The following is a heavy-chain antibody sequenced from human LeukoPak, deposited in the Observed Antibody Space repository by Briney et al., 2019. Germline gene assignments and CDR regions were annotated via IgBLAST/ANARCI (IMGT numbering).Heavy chain of an antibody. CDR1: RFNLSSYS. D-gene: IGHD5-18*01. Sequence: PGGSLRLSCAASRFNLSSYSMNWVRQAPGKGLEWVSYISSGNSNIYYADSVKGRFTISRDNAKNSLYLQMNSLRAEDTAVYYCARDNTAMDSFDYWGQGTLVTVSS. CDR3: ARDNTAMDSFDY. CDR2: ISSGNSNI. V-gene: IGHV3-21*05. J-gene: IGHJ4*02.